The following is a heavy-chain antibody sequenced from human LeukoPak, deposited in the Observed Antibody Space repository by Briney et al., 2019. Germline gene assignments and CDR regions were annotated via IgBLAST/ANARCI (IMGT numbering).Heavy chain of an antibody. V-gene: IGHV4-39*07. J-gene: IGHJ5*01. CDR2: IYYDGST. Sequence: SETLSLTCSVSGGSISRSSDYWGWIRQSPGEGLEWIGTIYYDGSTYYNPSLKGRVTISMDTSKNQFSLNLSSVTAADTAVYYCTRDSQLEWFYSWGQGTLVTVSS. D-gene: IGHD3-10*01. CDR3: TRDSQLEWFYS. CDR1: GGSISRSSDY.